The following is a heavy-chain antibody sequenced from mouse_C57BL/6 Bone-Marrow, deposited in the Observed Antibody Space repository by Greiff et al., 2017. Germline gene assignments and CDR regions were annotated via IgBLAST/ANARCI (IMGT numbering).Heavy chain of an antibody. CDR3: ARRFGYTHYFDY. J-gene: IGHJ2*01. V-gene: IGHV1-22*01. CDR2: INPNNGGT. D-gene: IGHD2-2*01. Sequence: EVQLQQSGPELVKPGASVKMSCKASGYTFTDYNMHWVKQSHGKSLEWIGYINPNNGGTSYNQKFKGKATLTVNKSSSTAYMELRSLTSEDSAVYYCARRFGYTHYFDYWGQGTTLTVSS. CDR1: GYTFTDYN.